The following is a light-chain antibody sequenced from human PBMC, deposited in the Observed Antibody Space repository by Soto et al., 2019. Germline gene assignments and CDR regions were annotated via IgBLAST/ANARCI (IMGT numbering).Light chain of an antibody. V-gene: IGKV3D-20*02. CDR3: QQRSNWPLT. Sequence: VLTQSPGTLSSSPGARATLSCRASQTVRNNYLAWYQQKPGQAPRLLIYRTSNRVTGIPDRFSGSGSGTDFTLTISSLEPEDFAVYYCQQRSNWPLTFGGGTKVDIK. CDR1: QTVRNNY. CDR2: RTS. J-gene: IGKJ4*01.